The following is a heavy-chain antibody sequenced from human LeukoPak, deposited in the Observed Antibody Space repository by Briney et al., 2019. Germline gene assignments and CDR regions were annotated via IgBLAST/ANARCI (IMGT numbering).Heavy chain of an antibody. V-gene: IGHV4-39*01. CDR1: GGSISSSSHY. D-gene: IGHD3-10*02. J-gene: IGHJ5*02. CDR3: VRWQSGSMFHPP. CDR2: IYYSGTT. Sequence: SETLSLTCTVSGGSISSSSHYWGWIRQPPGKGLEWIGSIYYSGTTAYNPSLKSRVTISVDTSKNQFSLKLNSVTAADTAVYYCVRWQSGSMFHPPWGQGTLVTVSS.